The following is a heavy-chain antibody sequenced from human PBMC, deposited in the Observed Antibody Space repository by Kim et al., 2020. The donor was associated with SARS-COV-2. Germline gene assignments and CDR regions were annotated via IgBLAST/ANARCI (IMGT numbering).Heavy chain of an antibody. CDR1: GGTFSSYA. Sequence: SVKVSCKASGGTFSSYAISWVRQAPGQGLEWMGRIIPILGIANYAQKFQGRVTITADKSTSTAYMELSSLRSEDTAVYYCARGVYAIRRNYYYYYMDVWGKGTTVTVSS. CDR2: IIPILGIA. V-gene: IGHV1-69*04. J-gene: IGHJ6*03. D-gene: IGHD2-8*01. CDR3: ARGVYAIRRNYYYYYMDV.